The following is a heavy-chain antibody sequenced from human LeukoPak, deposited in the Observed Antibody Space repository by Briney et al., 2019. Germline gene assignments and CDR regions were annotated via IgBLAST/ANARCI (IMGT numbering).Heavy chain of an antibody. D-gene: IGHD1-26*01. CDR3: AKDRGLVGATPSNFDS. J-gene: IGHJ4*02. Sequence: GGSLRLSCAASGFTFSGYAMNWVRQAPGRGLEWVSGISGSGGRTYYADSVKGRFNISRDNSKNTVYVQMNILRAEDTAIYYCAKDRGLVGATPSNFDSWGQGTLVTVSS. CDR1: GFTFSGYA. CDR2: ISGSGGRT. V-gene: IGHV3-23*01.